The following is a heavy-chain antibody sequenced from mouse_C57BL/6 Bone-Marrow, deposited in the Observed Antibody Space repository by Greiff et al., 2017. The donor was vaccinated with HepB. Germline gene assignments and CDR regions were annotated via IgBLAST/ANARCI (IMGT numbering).Heavy chain of an antibody. Sequence: VKLVESGAELARPGASVKLSCKASGYTLTSYGISWVKQRTGQGLEWIGEIYPRSGNTYYNEKFKGKATLTADKSSSTAYMELRSLTSEDSAVYFCARKTENWYFDVWGTGTTVTVSS. J-gene: IGHJ1*03. CDR3: ARKTENWYFDV. CDR1: GYTLTSYG. CDR2: IYPRSGNT. V-gene: IGHV1-81*01.